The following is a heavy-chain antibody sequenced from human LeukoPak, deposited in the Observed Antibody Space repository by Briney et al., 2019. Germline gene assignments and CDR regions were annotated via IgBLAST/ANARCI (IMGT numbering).Heavy chain of an antibody. V-gene: IGHV3-7*04. Sequence: GGSLRLSCAVSGFTFSNFWMSWARQAPGRGLEWVANIHPEGNEKYHVEFVKGRFTISRDNTKNLLFLQINGLRVDDTAVYYCARGDDFSGDHWGQGTLVTVSS. CDR1: GFTFSNFW. D-gene: IGHD1-1*01. J-gene: IGHJ4*02. CDR2: IHPEGNEK. CDR3: ARGDDFSGDH.